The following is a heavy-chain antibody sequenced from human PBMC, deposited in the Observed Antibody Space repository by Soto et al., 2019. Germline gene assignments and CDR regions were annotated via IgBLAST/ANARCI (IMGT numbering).Heavy chain of an antibody. V-gene: IGHV1-2*02. CDR2: INPYSGGA. J-gene: IGHJ4*02. CDR3: ARGGYFDSSNYLAY. CDR1: GYTFTGYF. Sequence: ASVKVSCKASGYTFTGYFMHWVRQAPGQGLEWMGWINPYSGGADYAQSFQGRVTMTRDTSISTVYMELSRLRSEDTAVYYCARGGYFDSSNYLAYWGLGTLVTVSS. D-gene: IGHD3-22*01.